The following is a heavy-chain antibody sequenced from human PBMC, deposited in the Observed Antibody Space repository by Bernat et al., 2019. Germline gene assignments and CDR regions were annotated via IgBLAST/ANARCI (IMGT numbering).Heavy chain of an antibody. V-gene: IGHV3-9*01. CDR2: ISWNSGSI. CDR3: AKESRSGAFDI. Sequence: EVQLVESGGGLVQPGRSLRLSCAASGFTFDDYAMHWVRQAPGKGLEWVSGISWNSGSIGYADSVKGRFTISRDNAKNSLYLQMNSLRAEDTAVYYCAKESRSGAFDIWGQGTMVTVSS. J-gene: IGHJ3*02. CDR1: GFTFDDYA. D-gene: IGHD3-10*01.